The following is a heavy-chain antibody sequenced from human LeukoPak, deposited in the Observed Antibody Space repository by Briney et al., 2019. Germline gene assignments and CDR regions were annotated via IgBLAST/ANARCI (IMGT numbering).Heavy chain of an antibody. CDR2: IYYSGST. CDR3: AGGYYYGSGSYYKNYYYYNMDV. V-gene: IGHV4-59*01. Sequence: SETLSLTCTVSRGSISRYYWSSIRQPPRKGLEWGAYIYYSGSTNYTPSLKSRVTISVDTSKKHFSLNLSSVIAADTAVYYCAGGYYYGSGSYYKNYYYYNMDVWGKGTTVTVSS. J-gene: IGHJ6*03. CDR1: RGSISRYY. D-gene: IGHD3-10*01.